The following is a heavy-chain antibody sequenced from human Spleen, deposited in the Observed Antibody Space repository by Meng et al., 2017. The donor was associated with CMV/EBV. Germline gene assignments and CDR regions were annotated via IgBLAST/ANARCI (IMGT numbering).Heavy chain of an antibody. Sequence: GESLKISCAASGFSFSSYWMSWVRQAPGKGLEWVANIEQDGTERYYVDSVKGRFTISRDNAKNSLYLQMNTLRAEDTAVYYCARDYYDSSGYRNWFDPWGQGTLVTVSS. D-gene: IGHD3-22*01. CDR2: IEQDGTER. CDR1: GFSFSSYW. J-gene: IGHJ5*02. CDR3: ARDYYDSSGYRNWFDP. V-gene: IGHV3-7*01.